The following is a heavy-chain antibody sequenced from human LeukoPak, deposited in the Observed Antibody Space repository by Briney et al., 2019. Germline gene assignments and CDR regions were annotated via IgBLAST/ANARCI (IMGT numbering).Heavy chain of an antibody. J-gene: IGHJ4*02. CDR3: AGDLESTAARPRFFDY. CDR1: GYTFTSYG. Sequence: ASVKVSCKASGYTFTSYGISWVRQAPGQGLEWMGWISAYNGNTNYAQRFQGRVTMTTDTSTTTAYMELRSLRSDDTAVYYCAGDLESTAARPRFFDYWGQGTLVTVSS. CDR2: ISAYNGNT. D-gene: IGHD6-6*01. V-gene: IGHV1-18*01.